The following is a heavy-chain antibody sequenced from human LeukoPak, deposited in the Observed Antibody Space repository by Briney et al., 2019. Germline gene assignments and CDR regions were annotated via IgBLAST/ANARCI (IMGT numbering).Heavy chain of an antibody. J-gene: IGHJ2*01. CDR3: AKQAYDILTGYYSPGWYFDL. Sequence: GGSLRLSCAASGFTFSSYGMSWVRQAPGKGLEWVSAISGSGGSTYYADSVKGRFTISRDNSKNTLYLQMNSPRAEDTAVYYCAKQAYDILTGYYSPGWYFDLWGRGTLVTVSS. CDR1: GFTFSSYG. D-gene: IGHD3-9*01. V-gene: IGHV3-23*01. CDR2: ISGSGGST.